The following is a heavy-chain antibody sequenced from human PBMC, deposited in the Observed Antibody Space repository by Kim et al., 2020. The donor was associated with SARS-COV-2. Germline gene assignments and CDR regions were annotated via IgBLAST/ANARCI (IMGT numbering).Heavy chain of an antibody. D-gene: IGHD6-19*01. CDR2: TRNKANNYTT. CDR1: GFTFSDHY. J-gene: IGHJ4*02. CDR3: ARVSGWYLGY. Sequence: GGSLRLSCAASGFTFSDHYMDWVRQAPWKGLEWVGRTRNKANNYTTEYAASVKGRFIISRDDSKNSLYLQMNSLKTEDTAVYYCARVSGWYLGYWGQGSLVTVSS. V-gene: IGHV3-72*01.